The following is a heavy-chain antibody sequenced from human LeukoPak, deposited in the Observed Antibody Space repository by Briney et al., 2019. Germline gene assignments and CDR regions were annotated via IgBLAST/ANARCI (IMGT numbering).Heavy chain of an antibody. CDR1: GGTLSSYA. J-gene: IGHJ6*03. V-gene: IGHV1-69*05. Sequence: ASVKVSCKASGGTLSSYAISWVRQAPGQGLELMGRIIPIFGTANYAQKFQGRVTITTDESTSAAYMELSSLRSEDTAVYYCARGADYYYYYMDVWGKGTTVTVSS. CDR3: ARGADYYYYYMDV. CDR2: IIPIFGTA.